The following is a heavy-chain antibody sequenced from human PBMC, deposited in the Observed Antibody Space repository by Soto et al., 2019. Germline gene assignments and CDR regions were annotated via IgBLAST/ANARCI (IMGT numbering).Heavy chain of an antibody. J-gene: IGHJ5*02. CDR1: GDSVSSNSAA. CDR3: ARDLRARSYQLLWSDWFDP. CDR2: TYYRSKWYN. Sequence: QSQTLSLTCAISGDSVSSNSAAWNWIRQSPSRGLEWLGRTYYRSKWYNDYAVSVKSRITINPDTSKNQFSLQLNSVTPEDTAVYYCARDLRARSYQLLWSDWFDPWGQGTLVTVSS. D-gene: IGHD2-2*01. V-gene: IGHV6-1*01.